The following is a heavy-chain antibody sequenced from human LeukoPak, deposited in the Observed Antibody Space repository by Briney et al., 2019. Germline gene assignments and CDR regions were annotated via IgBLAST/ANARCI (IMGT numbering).Heavy chain of an antibody. Sequence: EASVKVSCKASGYTFTGYYMHWVRQAPGQGLEWLGIINCSGGSTSYAQRFQGRITMTRDTSATTVYMDLSSLRSEDTAMYYCARGPPGRVHDSSKRGLFDPWGQGTLVIVSS. D-gene: IGHD6-13*01. CDR3: ARGPPGRVHDSSKRGLFDP. CDR2: INCSGGST. J-gene: IGHJ5*02. V-gene: IGHV1-46*01. CDR1: GYTFTGYY.